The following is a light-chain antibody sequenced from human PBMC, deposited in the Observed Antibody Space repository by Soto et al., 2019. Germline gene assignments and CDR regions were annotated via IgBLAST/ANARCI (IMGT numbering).Light chain of an antibody. CDR1: SSDVGRYDY. Sequence: SALTQPASVSGSPGQSITISCTGTSSDVGRYDYVSWYQHHPGKAPKLIIYVVSDRPSGVSNRFSGSKSGNTASLTISGLQAEDEADYYCSSFTDSRVYVFGSGTKVTVL. V-gene: IGLV2-14*01. CDR2: VVS. J-gene: IGLJ1*01. CDR3: SSFTDSRVYV.